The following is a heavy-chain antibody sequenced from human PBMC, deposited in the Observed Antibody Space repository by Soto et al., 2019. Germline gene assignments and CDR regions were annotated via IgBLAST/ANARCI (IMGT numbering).Heavy chain of an antibody. Sequence: GGSLRLSCAASGFTFSNYAVHWVRQTPGKGLEWVAVISFDGNNKYYADSVKVRFTISRDNAKNTLYLQMNSLRAEDTAVYYCAREDSSGYYLRGPDAFDIWGQGTMVTVSS. CDR3: AREDSSGYYLRGPDAFDI. V-gene: IGHV3-30-3*01. CDR2: ISFDGNNK. D-gene: IGHD3-22*01. J-gene: IGHJ3*02. CDR1: GFTFSNYA.